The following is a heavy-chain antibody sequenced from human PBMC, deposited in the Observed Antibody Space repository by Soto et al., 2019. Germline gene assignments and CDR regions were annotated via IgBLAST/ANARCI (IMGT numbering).Heavy chain of an antibody. D-gene: IGHD2-21*02. Sequence: QVQLVESGGGVVQPGRSLRLSCVASGFTFSSSGMHWVRQAPGKGLEWVAVISYNTTKKDYGDSVKGRFTISRDNSKNALYLQMTSLRPEDTAVYYCAKDRVTEAHYYYGMDVWGQGTTVTVSS. J-gene: IGHJ6*02. CDR2: ISYNTTKK. V-gene: IGHV3-30*18. CDR3: AKDRVTEAHYYYGMDV. CDR1: GFTFSSSG.